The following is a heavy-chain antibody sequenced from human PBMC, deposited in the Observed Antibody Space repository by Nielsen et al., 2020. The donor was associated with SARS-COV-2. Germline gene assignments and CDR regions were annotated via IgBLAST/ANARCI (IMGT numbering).Heavy chain of an antibody. CDR3: AGAPPFTTENWFDP. J-gene: IGHJ5*02. CDR1: GGSISSGDDH. V-gene: IGHV4-30-4*02. CDR2: IYDGGRP. Sequence: SETLSLTCIVSGGSISSGDDHWTWIRQPPGKGLEWIGYIYDGGRPKYNPSLKSRVSISLDTSKNQFSLSLSSVTAADTAVYYCAGAPPFTTENWFDPWGQGTLVTVSS. D-gene: IGHD1-14*01.